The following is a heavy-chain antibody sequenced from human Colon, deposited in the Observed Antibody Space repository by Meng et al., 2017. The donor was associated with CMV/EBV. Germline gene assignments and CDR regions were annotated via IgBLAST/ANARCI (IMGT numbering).Heavy chain of an antibody. V-gene: IGHV1-2*02. J-gene: IGHJ4*02. Sequence: QLHLIQCGVEMREPGASSKVSCKASGYTSTCYLIHWVRQAPGQGLEWMGWINPYSGDTIYAQKFEVGVTMTRDASITTAYLELSSLKSDDTAVYYCGTFGGDFDYWGQGTLVTVSS. CDR3: GTFGGDFDY. CDR2: INPYSGDT. CDR1: GYTSTCYL. D-gene: IGHD3-3*01.